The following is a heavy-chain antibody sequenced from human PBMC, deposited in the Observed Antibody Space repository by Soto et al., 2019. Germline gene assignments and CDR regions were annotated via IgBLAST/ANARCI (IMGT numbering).Heavy chain of an antibody. CDR2: ISYDGSNK. J-gene: IGHJ4*02. V-gene: IGHV3-30*18. Sequence: QVQLVESGGGVVQPGRSLRLSCGASGFTFSSYGMHWVRQGPGKGLEWVAVISYDGSNKYYADSVKGRFTISRDNSKYTLYLQMNSLRAEDTAVYYCAKDLIRGIAAAGDFDYWGQGTLVTVSS. CDR1: GFTFSSYG. D-gene: IGHD6-13*01. CDR3: AKDLIRGIAAAGDFDY.